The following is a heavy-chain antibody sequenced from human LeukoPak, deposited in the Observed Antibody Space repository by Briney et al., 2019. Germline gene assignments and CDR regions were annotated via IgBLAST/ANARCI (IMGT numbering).Heavy chain of an antibody. CDR1: GGSFSGYY. V-gene: IGHV4-34*01. CDR2: INHSGST. CDR3: ARVHYDFWGDYFRYFDY. J-gene: IGHJ4*02. Sequence: SETLSLTCAVYGGSFSGYYWSWIRQPPGKGLEWIGEINHSGSTNYNPSLKSRVTISVDTSKNQFSLKLSSVTAADTAVYYCARVHYDFWGDYFRYFDYWGQGTLVTVSS. D-gene: IGHD3-3*01.